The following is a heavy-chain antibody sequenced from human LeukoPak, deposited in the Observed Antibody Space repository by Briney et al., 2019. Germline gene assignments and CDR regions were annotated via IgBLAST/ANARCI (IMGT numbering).Heavy chain of an antibody. CDR1: GFTFSSYG. J-gene: IGHJ4*02. D-gene: IGHD2-2*01. CDR3: AKAVVPVVSQHYFDY. CDR2: ISYDGSNK. V-gene: IGHV3-30*18. Sequence: PGGSLRLSCSASGFTFSSYGMNWVRQAPGKGLEWVAVISYDGSNKYYADSVKGRFTISRDSSKSTLYLQMNSLRAEDTAVYYCAKAVVPVVSQHYFDYWGQGTLVTVSS.